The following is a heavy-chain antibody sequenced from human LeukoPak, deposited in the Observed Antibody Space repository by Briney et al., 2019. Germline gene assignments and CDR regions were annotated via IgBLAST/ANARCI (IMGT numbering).Heavy chain of an antibody. D-gene: IGHD6-13*01. CDR2: ISNNGGST. J-gene: IGHJ5*02. CDR3: VNGGYTSSHNWVDP. Sequence: PGGSLRLSCSASGFTFSSFAMHWVRQAPGKGLEHASTISNNGGSTYYADSVKDRFTTSRDNSKNTLYLQMSSLRPEDTAMYYCVNGGYTSSHNWVDPWGQGTLVTVSS. V-gene: IGHV3-64D*06. CDR1: GFTFSSFA.